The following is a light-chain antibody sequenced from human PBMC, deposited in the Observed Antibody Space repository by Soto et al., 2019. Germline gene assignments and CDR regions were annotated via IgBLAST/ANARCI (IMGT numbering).Light chain of an antibody. CDR1: QSVSTS. CDR3: QEGSYRAPGYA. Sequence: EVVLTQSPDTLSLSPGDRATLSCRASQSVSTSLRWYQPKFGQAPRLLIYDASKRATGIPARFSGSGSGSDFTLTITSLEPKSFPEYDCQEGSYRAPGYAFGHGTRLES. J-gene: IGKJ2*01. CDR2: DAS. V-gene: IGKV3-11*01.